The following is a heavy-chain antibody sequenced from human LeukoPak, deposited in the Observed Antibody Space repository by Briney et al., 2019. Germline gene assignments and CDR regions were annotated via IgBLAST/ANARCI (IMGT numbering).Heavy chain of an antibody. Sequence: GSLRLSCAASGFTFSTYWMAWVRQAPGKGLEWVANIKGDESAKHQADSVKGRFTISRDNAQNSVYLQMSSLRGEDTAVYYCARDVGGSLDYWGQGTLVTVSS. D-gene: IGHD1-26*01. CDR3: ARDVGGSLDY. V-gene: IGHV3-7*01. CDR2: IKGDESAK. J-gene: IGHJ4*02. CDR1: GFTFSTYW.